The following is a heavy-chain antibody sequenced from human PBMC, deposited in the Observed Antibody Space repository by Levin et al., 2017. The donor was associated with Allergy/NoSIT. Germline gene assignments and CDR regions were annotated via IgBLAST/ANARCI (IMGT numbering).Heavy chain of an antibody. CDR1: GFTVSNNY. CDR3: ARNGCGGGSCGY. J-gene: IGHJ4*02. D-gene: IGHD2-15*01. Sequence: GGSLRLSCAASGFTVSNNYMKWVRQAPGKGLEWVSLIYSGGSTYYADSVRGRFTISRDNSKNTLYLQMTSLRVEDTAVYYCARNGCGGGSCGYWGQGTLVTVSS. V-gene: IGHV3-66*01. CDR2: IYSGGST.